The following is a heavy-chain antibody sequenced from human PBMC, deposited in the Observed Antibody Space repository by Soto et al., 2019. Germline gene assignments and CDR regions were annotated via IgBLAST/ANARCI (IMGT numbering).Heavy chain of an antibody. D-gene: IGHD3-22*01. CDR1: GFTFSSYG. Sequence: QVQLVESGGGVVQPGRSLRLSCAASGFTFSSYGMHWVRQAPGKGLEWVAVIWYDGSNKYYADSVKGRFTISRDNSKNTLYLQMNSLRAEDTAVYYCARDWAGRYYDSTGLLYWGQGTLVTVPS. CDR2: IWYDGSNK. J-gene: IGHJ4*02. CDR3: ARDWAGRYYDSTGLLY. V-gene: IGHV3-33*01.